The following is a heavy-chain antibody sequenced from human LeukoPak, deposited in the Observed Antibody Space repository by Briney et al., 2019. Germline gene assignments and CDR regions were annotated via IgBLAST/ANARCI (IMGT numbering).Heavy chain of an antibody. CDR2: INHSGST. J-gene: IGHJ4*02. CDR3: ARSEAAWAFADY. CDR1: GGSFSGYY. Sequence: SETLSLTCAVYGGSFSGYYWSWIRQPPGKGLEWIGEINHSGSTNYNPSLKSRVTISVDTSKNQFSLKLSSVTAADTAVYYCARSEAAWAFADYWGQGTLVTVSS. V-gene: IGHV4-34*01. D-gene: IGHD2-15*01.